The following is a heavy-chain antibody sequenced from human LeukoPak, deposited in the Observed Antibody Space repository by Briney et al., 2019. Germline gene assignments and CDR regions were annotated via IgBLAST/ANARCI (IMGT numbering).Heavy chain of an antibody. CDR3: GREIFCSGSYPDF. CDR1: GFSFDTYA. V-gene: IGHV3-33*01. J-gene: IGHJ4*02. D-gene: IGHD3-10*02. CDR2: IWHDGSHK. Sequence: PGRSLRLFCAASGFSFDTYAMHWVRHAPGQGLEWVALIWHDGSHKFYSNSVWGQFTTSRDNSKNTVYLQMNNLRPDDTAVYYCGREIFCSGSYPDFWGQGTLVTVSS.